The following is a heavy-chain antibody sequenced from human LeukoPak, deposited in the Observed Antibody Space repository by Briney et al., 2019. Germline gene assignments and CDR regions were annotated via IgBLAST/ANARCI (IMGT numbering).Heavy chain of an antibody. CDR2: ISASGGTT. CDR3: TKDYGYHYGHSDN. Sequence: PGGSLRLSCAASGFSFSNYAMHWVRQAPGKGLEWVSVISASGGTTFYADSVKGRFTISRDKSKNTLYLRMNSLRVEDTAIYYCTKDYGYHYGHSDNWGQGTLVRVSS. D-gene: IGHD3-16*02. V-gene: IGHV3-23*01. CDR1: GFSFSNYA. J-gene: IGHJ4*02.